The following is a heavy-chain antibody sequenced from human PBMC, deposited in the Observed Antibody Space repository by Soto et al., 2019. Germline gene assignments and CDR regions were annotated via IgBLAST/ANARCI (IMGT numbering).Heavy chain of an antibody. J-gene: IGHJ4*02. D-gene: IGHD5-18*01. CDR2: MNPNSGNT. CDR3: VSKWGTAMVYYFDY. CDR1: GYTFTSYD. V-gene: IGHV1-8*01. Sequence: ASVKVSCKASGYTFTSYDINWVRQATGQGLEWMGWMNPNSGNTGYAQKFQGRVTMTRNTSISTAYMELSSLRSEDTAVSYCVSKWGTAMVYYFDYWGQGTLVTVSS.